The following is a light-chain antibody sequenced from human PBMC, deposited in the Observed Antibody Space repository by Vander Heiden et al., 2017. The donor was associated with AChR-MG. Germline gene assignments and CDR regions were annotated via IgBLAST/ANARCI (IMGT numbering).Light chain of an antibody. J-gene: IGLJ1*01. V-gene: IGLV2-14*03. CDR1: SSDVGGYNN. CDR2: DVS. CDR3: SSYTSSSPLV. Sequence: QSALTQPASVSGSPGQSITISCTGTSSDVGGYNNVSWYQQNPGKAPKLMIYDVSNRPSGVSNRFAGSKSGNTASLTISGLQAEDEADYYCSSYTSSSPLVFGTGTKVTVL.